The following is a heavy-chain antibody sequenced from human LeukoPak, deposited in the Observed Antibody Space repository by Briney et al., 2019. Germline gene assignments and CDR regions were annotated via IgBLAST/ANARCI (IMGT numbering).Heavy chain of an antibody. D-gene: IGHD2-15*01. CDR1: GYTFTSYG. Sequence: GASMKVSCKASGYTFTSYGISWVRQAPGQGLEWMGWISAYNGNTNYAQELQGRVTMTTDTSTSTAYMELRSLRSDDTAVYYCARQGSGGSRGWWFDPWGQGTLVTVSS. J-gene: IGHJ5*02. CDR3: ARQGSGGSRGWWFDP. V-gene: IGHV1-18*01. CDR2: ISAYNGNT.